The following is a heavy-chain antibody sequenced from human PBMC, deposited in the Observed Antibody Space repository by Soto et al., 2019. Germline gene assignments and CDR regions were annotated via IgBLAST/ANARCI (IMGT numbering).Heavy chain of an antibody. CDR2: ISYDGRNK. Sequence: QVQLVESGGGVVQPGRSLRLSCAASGFSFSSYGMHWVRQAPGKGLEWVAVISYDGRNKYYADSVRGRFTISRDNSKNTLYLQMNSLRAEDTAVFYCAKENRLRYDSSGYFGDWGQGTLVTVS. CDR3: AKENRLRYDSSGYFGD. CDR1: GFSFSSYG. V-gene: IGHV3-30*18. D-gene: IGHD3-22*01. J-gene: IGHJ4*02.